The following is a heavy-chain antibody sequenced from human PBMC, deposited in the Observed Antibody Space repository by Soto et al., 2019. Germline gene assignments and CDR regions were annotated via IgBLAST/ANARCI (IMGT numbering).Heavy chain of an antibody. CDR2: INPNSGGT. Sequence: GASVKVSCKASGYTFTGYYMHWVRQAPGQGLEWMGWINPNSGGTNYAQKFQGRVTMTRDTSISTAYMELSRLRSDDTAVYYCARSRGSGSYYTPWYFDYWGQGTLVTVSS. CDR3: ARSRGSGSYYTPWYFDY. J-gene: IGHJ4*02. CDR1: GYTFTGYY. D-gene: IGHD3-10*01. V-gene: IGHV1-2*02.